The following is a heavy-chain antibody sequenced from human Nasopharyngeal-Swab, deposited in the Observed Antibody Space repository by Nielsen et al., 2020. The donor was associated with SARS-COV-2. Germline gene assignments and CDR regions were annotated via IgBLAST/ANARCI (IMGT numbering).Heavy chain of an antibody. CDR3: ARLQWLDTGIDAFDI. Sequence: RHPPLTGLEFVSSISSSSSSLSYADSVKGRFTISRDNAKNSLYLQMNSLRAEDTAVYYCARLQWLDTGIDAFDIWGQGTMVTVSS. J-gene: IGHJ3*02. V-gene: IGHV3-21*01. D-gene: IGHD6-19*01. CDR2: ISSSSSSL.